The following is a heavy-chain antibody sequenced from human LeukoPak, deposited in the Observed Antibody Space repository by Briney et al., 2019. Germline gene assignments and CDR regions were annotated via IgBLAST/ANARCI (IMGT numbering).Heavy chain of an antibody. V-gene: IGHV4-59*08. J-gene: IGHJ4*02. CDR3: ARHGGTRVTLVEVYYFDY. CDR2: LSDSGDT. D-gene: IGHD4-11*01. CDR1: GVSVSSYY. Sequence: SETLSLTCTVSGVSVSSYYWSWIRQSPGKGLEWIGYLSDSGDTNYNPSLKSRVTISVDTSKNQFSLKLSSVTAADTAVYYCARHGGTRVTLVEVYYFDYWGQGTLVTVSS.